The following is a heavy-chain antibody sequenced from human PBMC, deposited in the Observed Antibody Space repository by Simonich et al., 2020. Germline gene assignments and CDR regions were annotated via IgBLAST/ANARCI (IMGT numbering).Heavy chain of an antibody. V-gene: IGHV1-18*01. CDR3: ARASRGTWWYYYFDY. Sequence: QVQLVQSGAEVKKPGASVKVSCKASGYTFTSYGISGGRQAPGQGLEWRGWISAYNGNTNDAQKRQGRVTMTTDTSTSTAYMELRSLRSDDTAVYYCARASRGTWWYYYFDYWGQGTLVTVSS. CDR2: ISAYNGNT. CDR1: GYTFTSYG. J-gene: IGHJ4*02. D-gene: IGHD2-15*01.